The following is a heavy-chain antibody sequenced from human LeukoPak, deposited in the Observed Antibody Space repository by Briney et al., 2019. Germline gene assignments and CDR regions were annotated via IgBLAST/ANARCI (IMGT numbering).Heavy chain of an antibody. CDR2: ITSSSTTYT. CDR3: ARHGSGSSFDY. J-gene: IGHJ4*02. V-gene: IGHV3-11*03. Sequence: GGSLRLPCAASGFISSDYYMSWIRQAPGKGLEWISYITSSSTTYTNYAGSVKGRFTISRDNAKNSLYLQMNSLRSDDTAVYYCARHGSGSSFDYWGQGTLVTVSS. D-gene: IGHD5-12*01. CDR1: GFISSDYY.